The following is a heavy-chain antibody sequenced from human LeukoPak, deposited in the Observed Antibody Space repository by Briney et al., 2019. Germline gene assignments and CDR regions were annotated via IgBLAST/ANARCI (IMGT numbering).Heavy chain of an antibody. CDR3: ARHLHSGYSSSWYLFDY. Sequence: SETLSLTCAVYGGSFSGYYWGWIRQPPGKGLEWIGSIYYSGSTYYNPSLKSRVTISVDTSKNQFSLKLSSVTAADTAVYYCARHLHSGYSSSWYLFDYWGQGTLVTVSS. CDR2: IYYSGST. V-gene: IGHV4-39*01. J-gene: IGHJ4*02. D-gene: IGHD6-13*01. CDR1: GGSFSGYY.